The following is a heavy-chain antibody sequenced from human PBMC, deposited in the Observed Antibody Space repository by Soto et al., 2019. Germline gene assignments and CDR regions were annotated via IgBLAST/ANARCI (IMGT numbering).Heavy chain of an antibody. CDR1: GGSIRNYY. J-gene: IGHJ4*02. V-gene: IGHV4-59*01. CDR2: GFFTGST. D-gene: IGHD4-17*01. CDR3: AREDGDFVYVH. Sequence: QVQLRESGPGLLRPSETLSLTCTVSGGSIRNYYLTWIRQSPGKGLEWIGHGFFTGSTKYSPSLESRVTISVDTSQNQFSLSLTSVTTADTAVYYCAREDGDFVYVHWGQGTLVTVSS.